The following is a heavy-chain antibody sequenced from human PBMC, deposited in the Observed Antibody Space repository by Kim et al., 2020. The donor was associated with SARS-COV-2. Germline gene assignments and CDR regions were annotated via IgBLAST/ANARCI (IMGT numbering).Heavy chain of an antibody. CDR1: GGSVSSGSYY. Sequence: SETLSLTCTVSGGSVSSGSYYWSWIRQPPGKGLEWIGYIYYSGSTNYNPSLKSRVTISVDTSKNQFSLKLSSVTAADTAVYYCAGDSYYDSSGIPGHWGQGTLVTVSS. V-gene: IGHV4-61*01. CDR2: IYYSGST. J-gene: IGHJ1*01. CDR3: AGDSYYDSSGIPGH. D-gene: IGHD3-22*01.